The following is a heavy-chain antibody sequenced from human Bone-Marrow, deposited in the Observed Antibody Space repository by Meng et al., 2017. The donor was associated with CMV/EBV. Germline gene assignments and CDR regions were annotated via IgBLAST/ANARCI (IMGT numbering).Heavy chain of an antibody. D-gene: IGHD4-11*01. CDR2: INHSGST. Sequence: SQTLSLTCAASGFTFSSYSMNWIRQPPGKGLEWIGEINHSGSTNYNPSLKSRVTISVDTSRNQFSLKLSSVTAADTAVYYCARGSRTTVTRYYYYYYGMDVWGQGTTVTVSS. CDR3: ARGSRTTVTRYYYYYYGMDV. J-gene: IGHJ6*02. V-gene: IGHV4-34*01. CDR1: GFTFSSYS.